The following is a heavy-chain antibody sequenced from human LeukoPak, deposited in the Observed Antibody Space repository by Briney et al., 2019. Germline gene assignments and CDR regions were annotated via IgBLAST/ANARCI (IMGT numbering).Heavy chain of an antibody. CDR2: ITSSSSTI. D-gene: IGHD6-19*01. J-gene: IGHJ4*02. CDR3: ARDRPGSGWYYFDS. CDR1: GFTFSSYS. V-gene: IGHV3-48*04. Sequence: PGGALRLSCVASGFTFSSYSMNWVRQRRGRGLEWVSFITSSSSTIHYVDSVKGRFTISRDSAKNSLYLQMNSLRAEDTAVYYCARDRPGSGWYYFDSWGQGTLVTVSS.